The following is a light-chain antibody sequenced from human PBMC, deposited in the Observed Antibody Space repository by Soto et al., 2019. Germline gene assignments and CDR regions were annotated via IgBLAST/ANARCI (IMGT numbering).Light chain of an antibody. CDR3: CSYAGSSTLYV. J-gene: IGLJ1*01. CDR1: SSDVGDYNL. Sequence: QSVLTQPPSASGSPGQSVTISCTGISSDVGDYNLVSWYQQHPGKAPKLMIYEVSKRPSGISNRFSGSKSGNTASLTISGLQAEDEADYYCCSYAGSSTLYVFGTGTKVTVL. V-gene: IGLV2-23*02. CDR2: EVS.